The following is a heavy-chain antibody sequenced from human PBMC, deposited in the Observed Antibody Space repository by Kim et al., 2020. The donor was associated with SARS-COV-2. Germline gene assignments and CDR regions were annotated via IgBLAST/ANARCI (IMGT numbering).Heavy chain of an antibody. V-gene: IGHV3-73*01. Sequence: EGSLRLSCAASGFTFSGSAIHWVRQASGKGLEWVGRIRAKAYSYATAYAASVKGRFTVSREDSKNTAYLQMNSLETEDTAVYYCTRPEISTSYNYGMDV. CDR3: TRPEISTSYNYGMDV. CDR2: IRAKAYSYAT. CDR1: GFTFSGSA. D-gene: IGHD2-2*01. J-gene: IGHJ6*01.